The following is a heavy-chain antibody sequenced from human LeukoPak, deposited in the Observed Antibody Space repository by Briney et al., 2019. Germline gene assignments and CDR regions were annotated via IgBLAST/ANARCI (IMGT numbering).Heavy chain of an antibody. CDR2: ISYDGSNK. D-gene: IGHD5-18*01. J-gene: IGHJ4*02. CDR3: AKDFATYTYGQYYFDY. Sequence: GGSLRLSCAASGFTFSSYGMHWVRQAPGKGLEWVAVISYDGSNKYYADSVKGRFTISRDDSRNTLYLQMNSLRAEDTAVYYCAKDFATYTYGQYYFDYWGQGTLVTVSS. CDR1: GFTFSSYG. V-gene: IGHV3-30*18.